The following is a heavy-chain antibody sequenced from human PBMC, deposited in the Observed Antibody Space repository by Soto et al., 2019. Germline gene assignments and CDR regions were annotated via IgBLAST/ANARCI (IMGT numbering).Heavy chain of an antibody. CDR2: INNSGSA. J-gene: IGHJ5*01. D-gene: IGHD5-12*01. V-gene: IGHV4-34*01. Sequence: QVQLQQWGAGLLKPAETLSLTCAVYGGSFSGYYWRWIRQPPGKGLEWIGEINNSGSANYNPSLESRLTISVDTSKNQFSREVRSVTAADTAVYYWARAKGYGSHIWLDSWGQGKQVTVSS. CDR3: ARAKGYGSHIWLDS. CDR1: GGSFSGYY.